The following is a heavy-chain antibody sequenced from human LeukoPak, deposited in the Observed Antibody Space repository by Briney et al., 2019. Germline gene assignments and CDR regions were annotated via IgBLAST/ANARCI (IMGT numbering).Heavy chain of an antibody. CDR3: ARRAGDYSHPYDY. J-gene: IGHJ4*02. CDR2: IYSGGNT. Sequence: PGGALRLSCTVSGFTVGSNSMSWVRQAPGKGLEGVSFIYSGGNTHYSDSVRGRFTISIDNSKNTLYLQMNSLTDKGTAGYYFARRAGDYSHPYDYWGQGTLVTVSS. D-gene: IGHD3-22*01. CDR1: GFTVGSNS. V-gene: IGHV3-53*01.